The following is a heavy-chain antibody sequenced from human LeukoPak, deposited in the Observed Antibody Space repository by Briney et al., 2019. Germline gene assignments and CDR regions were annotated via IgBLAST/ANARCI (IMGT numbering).Heavy chain of an antibody. CDR3: VKDPGYCSSTSCYALGYFDY. V-gene: IGHV3-30*18. J-gene: IGHJ4*02. Sequence: GGSLRLSCAASGFTFSSYGMHWVRQAPGKGLEWVAVISYDGSNKYYADSVKGRFTISRDNSKNTLYLQMNSLRAEDTAVYYCVKDPGYCSSTSCYALGYFDYWGQGTLVTVSS. CDR1: GFTFSSYG. D-gene: IGHD2-2*01. CDR2: ISYDGSNK.